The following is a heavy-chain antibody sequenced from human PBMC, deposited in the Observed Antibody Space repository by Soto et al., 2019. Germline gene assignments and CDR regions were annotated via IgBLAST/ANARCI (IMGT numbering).Heavy chain of an antibody. CDR1: GYTFTGYY. V-gene: IGHV1-2*04. CDR3: ARAKDIVVVPAAMEGEYYYYYYGMDV. J-gene: IGHJ6*02. CDR2: INPNSGGT. D-gene: IGHD2-2*01. Sequence: ASVKVSCKASGYTFTGYYMHWVRQAPGQGLEWMGWINPNSGGTNYAQKFQGWVTMTRDTSISTACMELSRLRSDDTAVYYCARAKDIVVVPAAMEGEYYYYYYGMDVWGQGTTVTVSS.